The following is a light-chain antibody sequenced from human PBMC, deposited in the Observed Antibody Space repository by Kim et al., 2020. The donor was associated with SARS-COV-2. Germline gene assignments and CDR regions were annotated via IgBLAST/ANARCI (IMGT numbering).Light chain of an antibody. CDR3: AAWDDSLNGPV. CDR1: NSNIGSNT. J-gene: IGLJ3*02. CDR2: SDT. V-gene: IGLV1-44*01. Sequence: QSVLAQPPSASGTPGQRVTISCSGSNSNIGSNTVHWYQQLPGTAPKLLIHSDTDRPSGVPDRFSGSRSGTSVSLAISGLQSEDEADYYCAAWDDSLNGPVFGGGTQLTVL.